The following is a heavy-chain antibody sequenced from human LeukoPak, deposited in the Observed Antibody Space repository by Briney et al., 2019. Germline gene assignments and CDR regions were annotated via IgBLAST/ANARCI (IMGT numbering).Heavy chain of an antibody. D-gene: IGHD6-13*01. V-gene: IGHV4-4*02. Sequence: SETLSLTCAVSGGSISSSNWWSWVRQPPGKGLEWIGEIYHSGSTNYNPSLKSRVIISVDKSKNRFSLKLSSVTAADTAVYYCARDRGRKQKLVRIAGMDVWGQGTTVTVSS. J-gene: IGHJ6*02. CDR2: IYHSGST. CDR1: GGSISSSNW. CDR3: ARDRGRKQKLVRIAGMDV.